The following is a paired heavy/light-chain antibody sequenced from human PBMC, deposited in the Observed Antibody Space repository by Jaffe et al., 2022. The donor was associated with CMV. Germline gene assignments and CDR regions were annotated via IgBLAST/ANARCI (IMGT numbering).Light chain of an antibody. Sequence: EIVLTQSPGTLSLSPGERATLSCRASQSVSSTYLTWYQQRPGQAPRLLIYGASSRATGIPDRFSGSGSGTDFTLTISRLEPEDSAVYYCQQYGNSLPFGGGTKVEIK. J-gene: IGKJ4*01. CDR2: GAS. CDR3: QQYGNSLP. CDR1: QSVSSTY. V-gene: IGKV3-20*01.
Heavy chain of an antibody. CDR1: GFTLTNSE. J-gene: IGHJ6*02. V-gene: IGHV1-8*01. D-gene: IGHD3-10*01. CDR2: MNPNKGNT. Sequence: QVQLVQSGAEVKKPGASVKVSCKASGFTLTNSEINWVRQATGQGLEWMGWMNPNKGNTDYAQKFQGRVTMTWNTSISTAYMEVSSLRSEDTAVYYCARAHMVRGVFRNYYYGMDVWGQGTTVTVSS. CDR3: ARAHMVRGVFRNYYYGMDV.